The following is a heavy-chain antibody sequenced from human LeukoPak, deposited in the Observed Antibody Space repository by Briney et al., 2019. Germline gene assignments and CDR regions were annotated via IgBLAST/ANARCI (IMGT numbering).Heavy chain of an antibody. CDR3: ARRWDYYDSSGYYY. CDR2: ISSSSSYI. J-gene: IGHJ4*02. V-gene: IGHV3-21*01. CDR1: GFTFSSYS. Sequence: PGGSLRLSCAASGFTFSSYSMNWVRQAPGKGLEWVSSISSSSSYIYYADSVKGRFTISRDNAKNSLYLQMNSLRAKDTAVYYCARRWDYYDSSGYYYWGQGTLVTVSS. D-gene: IGHD3-22*01.